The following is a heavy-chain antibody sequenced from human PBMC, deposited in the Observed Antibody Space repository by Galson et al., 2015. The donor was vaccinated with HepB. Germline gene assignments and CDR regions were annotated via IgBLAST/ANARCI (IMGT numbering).Heavy chain of an antibody. D-gene: IGHD2-8*02. CDR2: VVPVFGIG. CDR3: ATGADCSGGSCSEGY. CDR1: GGTFNSLS. J-gene: IGHJ4*02. V-gene: IGHV1-69*10. Sequence: SVKVSCKASGGTFNSLSINWVRQAPGQGLEWMGGVVPVFGIGNHAQKFQGRITITVDKPTTTVYMELTRPTSEDTAIYYCATGADCSGGSCSEGYWGRGTLVTVSS.